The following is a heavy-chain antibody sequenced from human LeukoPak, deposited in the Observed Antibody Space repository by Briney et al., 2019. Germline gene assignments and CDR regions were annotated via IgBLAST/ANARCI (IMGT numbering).Heavy chain of an antibody. J-gene: IGHJ5*02. Sequence: SETLSLTCTVTGGSTSGYSWSWIRHPAGKGLEWIGRMSTSGNSNYIPSLVSRVTMSVDTCKNQFSLNLSSVTAADTAVYYCARESGSRRWFDPWGQGTLVTVSS. CDR3: ARESGSRRWFDP. V-gene: IGHV4-4*07. D-gene: IGHD6-25*01. CDR2: MSTSGNS. CDR1: GGSTSGYS.